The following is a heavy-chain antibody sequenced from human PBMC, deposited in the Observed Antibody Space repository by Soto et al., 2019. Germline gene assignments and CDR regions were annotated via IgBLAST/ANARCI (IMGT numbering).Heavy chain of an antibody. CDR2: IYYSVST. D-gene: IGHD6-19*01. J-gene: IGHJ4*02. Sequence: QVQLQESGPGLVKPSETLSLTCTASGDSIDSYYWSWIRQPPGKGLEWIGYIYYSVSTNYNPSLNCRLTISIDRSNNQISLKLRSVPAADTAVYYCAIMNRGSGPRHGYWGQGAQVSVSS. CDR3: AIMNRGSGPRHGY. CDR1: GDSIDSYY. V-gene: IGHV4-59*08.